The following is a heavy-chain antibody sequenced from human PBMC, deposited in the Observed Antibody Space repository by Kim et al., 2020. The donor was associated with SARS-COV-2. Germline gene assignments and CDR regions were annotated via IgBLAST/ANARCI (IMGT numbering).Heavy chain of an antibody. Sequence: SETLSLTCAVYGGSFSGYYWSWIRQPPGKGLEWIGEINHSGSTNYNPSLKSRVTISVDTSKNQFSLKLSSVTAADTAVYYCARRRTDGYNRFDYWGLGTLVTVSS. D-gene: IGHD5-12*01. CDR3: ARRRTDGYNRFDY. J-gene: IGHJ4*02. CDR1: GGSFSGYY. CDR2: INHSGST. V-gene: IGHV4-34*01.